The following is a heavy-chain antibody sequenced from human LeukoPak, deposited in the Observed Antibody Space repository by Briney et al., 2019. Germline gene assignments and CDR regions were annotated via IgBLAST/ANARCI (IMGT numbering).Heavy chain of an antibody. J-gene: IGHJ4*02. CDR3: ASKEDFVDY. CDR1: GFTFSSYA. CDR2: ISYDGSNK. Sequence: GRSLRLSCAASGFTFSSYAMHWVRQAPGKGLEWVAVISYDGSNKYYADSVKGRFTISRDNSKNTLYPQMNSLRAEDTAVYYCASKEDFVDYWGQGTLVTVSS. V-gene: IGHV3-30-3*01. D-gene: IGHD3/OR15-3a*01.